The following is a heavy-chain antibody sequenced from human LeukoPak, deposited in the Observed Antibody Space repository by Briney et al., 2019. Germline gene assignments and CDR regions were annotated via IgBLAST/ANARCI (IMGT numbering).Heavy chain of an antibody. CDR2: IIPIFGTA. D-gene: IGHD4-17*01. V-gene: IGHV1-69*06. J-gene: IGHJ4*02. CDR1: GGTFSSYA. CDR3: ATIPGEGYLIMTTVTTSGWFDY. Sequence: ASVKVSCKASGGTFSSYAISWVRQAPGQGLEWMGGIIPIFGTANYAQKFQGRVTITADKSTSTAYMELSSLRSEDTAVYYCATIPGEGYLIMTTVTTSGWFDYWGQGTLVTVSS.